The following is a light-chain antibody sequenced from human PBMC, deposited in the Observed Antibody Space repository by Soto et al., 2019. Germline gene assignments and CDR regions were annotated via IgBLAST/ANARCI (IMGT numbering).Light chain of an antibody. CDR1: ETVATN. CDR3: QQYFEWPPMT. V-gene: IGKV3-15*01. CDR2: GAS. J-gene: IGKJ1*01. Sequence: VMTQSPATPSVSPGERATLSCWASETVATNLAWYQQKPGQAPRLLISGASTRAAGISDRFRGSGFGTEFTLTISSLRSEDSAIYYCQQYFEWPPMTFGQGTKVEI.